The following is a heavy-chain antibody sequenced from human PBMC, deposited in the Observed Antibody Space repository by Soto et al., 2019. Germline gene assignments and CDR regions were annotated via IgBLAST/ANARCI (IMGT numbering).Heavy chain of an antibody. J-gene: IGHJ5*02. CDR2: IWYDGSNK. CDR1: GFTFSSYG. V-gene: IGHV3-33*01. CDR3: ARDLGYCSSTSCYRNWFDP. D-gene: IGHD2-2*01. Sequence: ESGGGVVQPGRSLRLSCAASGFTFSSYGMHWVRQAPGKGLEWVAVIWYDGSNKYYADSVKGRFTISRDNSKNTLYLQMNSLRAEDTAVYYCARDLGYCSSTSCYRNWFDPWGQGTLVTVSS.